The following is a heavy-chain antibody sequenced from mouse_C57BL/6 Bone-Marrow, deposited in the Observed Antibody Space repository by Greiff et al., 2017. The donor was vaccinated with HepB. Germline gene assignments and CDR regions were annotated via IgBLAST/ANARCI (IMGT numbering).Heavy chain of an antibody. J-gene: IGHJ1*03. CDR3: ARHGYDGSSYWYFDV. D-gene: IGHD1-1*01. Sequence: VMLVESGPGLVAPSQSLSITCTVSGFSLTSYGVHWVRQPPGKGLEWLVVIRSDGSTTYNSALKSRLSISTDNSKSQVILKMNSRRTDDTAMYYCARHGYDGSSYWYFDVWGTGTTVTVSS. V-gene: IGHV2-6-1*01. CDR2: IRSDGST. CDR1: GFSLTSYG.